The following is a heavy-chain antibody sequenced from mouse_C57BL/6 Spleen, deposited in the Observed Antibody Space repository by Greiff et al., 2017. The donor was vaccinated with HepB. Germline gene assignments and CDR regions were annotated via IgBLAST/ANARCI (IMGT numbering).Heavy chain of an antibody. J-gene: IGHJ2*01. CDR3: TLITTVPFY. CDR2: IDPENGDT. Sequence: VQLKQSGAELVRPGASVKLSCTASGFNIKDDYMHWVKQRPEQGLEWIGWIDPENGDTEYASKFQGKATITADTSSNTAYLQLSSLTSEDTAVYYCTLITTVPFYWGQGTTLTVSS. D-gene: IGHD1-1*01. V-gene: IGHV14-4*01. CDR1: GFNIKDDY.